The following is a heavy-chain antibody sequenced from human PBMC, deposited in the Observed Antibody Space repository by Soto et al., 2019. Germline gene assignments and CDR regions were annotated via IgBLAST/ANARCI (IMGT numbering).Heavy chain of an antibody. Sequence: GESLKISCKGSGYSFTSYWISWVRQMPGKGLEWMGRIDPSDSYTNYSPSFQGHVTISADKSISTAYLQRSSLKASDTAMYYCAGNYGSGSYYNAPMDVWGQGTTVTVSS. CDR3: AGNYGSGSYYNAPMDV. CDR1: GYSFTSYW. CDR2: IDPSDSYT. V-gene: IGHV5-10-1*01. D-gene: IGHD3-10*01. J-gene: IGHJ6*02.